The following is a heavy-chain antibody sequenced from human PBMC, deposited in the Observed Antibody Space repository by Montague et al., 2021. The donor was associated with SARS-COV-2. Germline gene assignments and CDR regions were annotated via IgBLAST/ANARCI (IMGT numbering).Heavy chain of an antibody. D-gene: IGHD1-26*01. CDR3: ASQSGSYYNYFDL. V-gene: IGHV4-31*03. CDR1: GGSISSANYY. J-gene: IGHJ4*02. CDR2: IYYSGSS. Sequence: TLSLTCSVSGGSISSANYYWSWIRQHPRKGLELIGYIYYSGSSFYNPSLKSRLAISVDTSKNRFSLRLSSVTAADTAIYFCASQSGSYYNYFDLWGQGTLVTVSS.